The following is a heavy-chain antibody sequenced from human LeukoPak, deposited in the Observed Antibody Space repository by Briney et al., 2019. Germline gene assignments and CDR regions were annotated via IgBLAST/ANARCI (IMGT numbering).Heavy chain of an antibody. CDR2: IYPGTSDT. V-gene: IGHV5-51*01. J-gene: IGHJ5*02. CDR1: GYSFTTYW. CDR3: AWRKYFSTWFEP. D-gene: IGHD1-14*01. Sequence: GESLKISCKGSGYSFTTYWIGWVRQVPGKGLEWMGIIYPGTSDTQYTPPYQGQVTISVDKSTGTAYLQWSSLKASDTAMYYCAWRKYFSTWFEPWGQGTLVTVSS.